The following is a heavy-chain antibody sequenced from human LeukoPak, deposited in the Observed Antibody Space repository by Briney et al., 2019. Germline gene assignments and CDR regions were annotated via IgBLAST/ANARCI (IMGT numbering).Heavy chain of an antibody. CDR3: ARRLGAAGTTVHY. V-gene: IGHV1-8*01. CDR2: MNPNSGNT. Sequence: ASVTVSCKASGYTFTSYDINWVRQAPGQGLEWMGWMNPNSGNTGYAQNFQGRVTMTRNTSISTAYMELSSLTSEDSAVYYCARRLGAAGTTVHYWGQGTLVTVSS. CDR1: GYTFTSYD. D-gene: IGHD6-13*01. J-gene: IGHJ4*02.